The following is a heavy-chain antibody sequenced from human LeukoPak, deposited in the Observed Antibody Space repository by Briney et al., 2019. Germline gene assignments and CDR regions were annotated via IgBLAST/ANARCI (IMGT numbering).Heavy chain of an antibody. CDR1: DGSISSYY. V-gene: IGHV4-59*01. J-gene: IGHJ6*03. CDR3: ARARYCSSTSCRSHYYYYMDV. D-gene: IGHD2-2*01. CDR2: IYYSGST. Sequence: ASETLSLTCTVSDGSISSYYWSWIRQPPGKGLEWIGYIYYSGSTNYNPSLKSRVTISVDTSKNQFSLKLSSVTAADTAVYYCARARYCSSTSCRSHYYYYMDVWGKGTTVTVSS.